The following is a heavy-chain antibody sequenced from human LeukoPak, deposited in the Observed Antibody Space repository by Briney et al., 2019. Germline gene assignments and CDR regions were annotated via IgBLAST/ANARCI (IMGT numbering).Heavy chain of an antibody. CDR2: ISGSGGST. D-gene: IGHD3-10*01. J-gene: IGHJ4*02. V-gene: IGHV3-23*01. CDR3: AKADVITMVRGVITIPFDY. CDR1: GFTFSSYA. Sequence: GGSLRLSCAASGFTFSSYAMSWVRQAPGKGLERVSAISGSGGSTYYADSVKGRFTISRDNSKNTLYLQMNSLRAEDTAVYYCAKADVITMVRGVITIPFDYWGQGTLVTVSS.